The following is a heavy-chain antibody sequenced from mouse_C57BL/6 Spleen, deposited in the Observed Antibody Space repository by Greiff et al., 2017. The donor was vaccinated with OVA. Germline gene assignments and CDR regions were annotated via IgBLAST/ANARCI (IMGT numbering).Heavy chain of an antibody. CDR3: ARFTTLVRVDY. V-gene: IGHV1-50*01. Sequence: QVQLQQPGAELVKPGASVKLSCKASGYTFTSYWMQWVKQRPGQGLEWIGEIDPSDSYTNYNQKFKGKATLTVDTSSSTAYMQLSSLTSEDSAVYDCARFTTLVRVDYWGQGTTLTVSS. CDR1: GYTFTSYW. J-gene: IGHJ2*01. CDR2: IDPSDSYT. D-gene: IGHD1-1*01.